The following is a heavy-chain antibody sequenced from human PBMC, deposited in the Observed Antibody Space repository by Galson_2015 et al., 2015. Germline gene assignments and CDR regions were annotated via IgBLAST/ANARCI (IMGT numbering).Heavy chain of an antibody. CDR1: GGTFSSYT. Sequence: SVKVSCKASGGTFSSYTISWVRQAPGQGLEWMGRITPILGIANYAQKFQGRVTITADKSTSTAYMELSSLRSEDTAVYYCARAPYCSGGSCSYWYFDLWGRGTLVTVSS. CDR2: ITPILGIA. CDR3: ARAPYCSGGSCSYWYFDL. J-gene: IGHJ2*01. D-gene: IGHD2-15*01. V-gene: IGHV1-69*02.